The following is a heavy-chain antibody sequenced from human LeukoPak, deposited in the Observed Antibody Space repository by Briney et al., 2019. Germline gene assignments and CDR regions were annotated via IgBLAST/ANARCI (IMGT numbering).Heavy chain of an antibody. V-gene: IGHV3-23*01. CDR3: APAPLGDYYYYYMDV. D-gene: IGHD3-10*01. CDR1: GFKFSKYA. CDR2: ISGSGGST. Sequence: GGSLRLSCSASGFKFSKYAMIWVRQVAGKGLEWVSAISGSGGSTYYADSVKGRFTISRDNSKNTLYLQMNSLRAEDTAVYYCAPAPLGDYYYYYMDVWGKGTTVTVSS. J-gene: IGHJ6*03.